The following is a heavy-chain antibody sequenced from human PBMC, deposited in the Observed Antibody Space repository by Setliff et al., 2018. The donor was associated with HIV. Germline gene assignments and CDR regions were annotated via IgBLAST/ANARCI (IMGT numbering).Heavy chain of an antibody. J-gene: IGHJ4*02. CDR3: AREGFGNTGDIAMAVLDY. D-gene: IGHD5-18*01. V-gene: IGHV1-18*01. Sequence: ASVKVSCKASNYTFISFGINWVRQAPGQGLEWMGWISGYNGNTNYAQNLQGRVTMTTDTSASTAYMELRSLRSDDTAVYYCAREGFGNTGDIAMAVLDYWGQGTLVTVSS. CDR1: NYTFISFG. CDR2: ISGYNGNT.